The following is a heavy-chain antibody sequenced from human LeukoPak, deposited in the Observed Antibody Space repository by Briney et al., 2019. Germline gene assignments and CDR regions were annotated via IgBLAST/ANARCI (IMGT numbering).Heavy chain of an antibody. Sequence: PSETLSLTCTVSGGSINNDYWNWIRQPPGKGLEWIGYISYSGSTNYNPSLKSRVTISVDTSKNQFSLRLTSVTATDTAVYYCARDAWSAYGDNYFQHWGQGTLLTVSS. J-gene: IGHJ1*01. CDR2: ISYSGST. CDR1: GGSINNDY. V-gene: IGHV4-59*01. D-gene: IGHD5-24*01. CDR3: ARDAWSAYGDNYFQH.